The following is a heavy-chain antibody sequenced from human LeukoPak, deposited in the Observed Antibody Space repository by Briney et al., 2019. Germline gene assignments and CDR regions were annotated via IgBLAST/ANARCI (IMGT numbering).Heavy chain of an antibody. V-gene: IGHV3-53*05. CDR3: ARVALRFLEPTVPLYYMDV. CDR2: IYSGGST. J-gene: IGHJ6*03. Sequence: GGSLRLSCAASGFTVSSNYMSWVRQAPGKGLEWVSVIYSGGSTYYADSVKGRFTISRDNSKNTLYLQMGSLRAEDMAVYYCARVALRFLEPTVPLYYMDVWGKGTTVTVSS. D-gene: IGHD3-3*01. CDR1: GFTVSSNY.